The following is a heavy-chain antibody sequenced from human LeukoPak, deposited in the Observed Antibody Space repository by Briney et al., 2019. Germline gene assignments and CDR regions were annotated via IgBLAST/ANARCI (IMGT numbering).Heavy chain of an antibody. Sequence: SGTLSLTCNVSGASISSSYWNWIRQPAGKGLEWIGIIYTNGGTKYHPSLKSRVTMSVDRSKNQFSLKLTSVTAADTAVYYCGGKTSGRNFDYWGQGTKVTVSS. CDR3: GGKTSGRNFDY. CDR1: GASISSSY. J-gene: IGHJ3*01. CDR2: IYTNGGT. V-gene: IGHV4-4*07. D-gene: IGHD6-25*01.